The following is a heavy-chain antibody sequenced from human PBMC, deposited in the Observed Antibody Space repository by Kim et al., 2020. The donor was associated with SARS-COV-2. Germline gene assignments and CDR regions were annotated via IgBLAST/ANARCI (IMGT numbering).Heavy chain of an antibody. Sequence: GGSLRLSCIASGFTVSTNYMTWVRQAPGKGLEWVSVLFGGRSTYYADSVKGRFTISRDDSKNTLFLQMSSLRAEDTAVYYCARGVTSNYGFDIWGQGTMVTVSS. CDR2: LFGGRST. CDR3: ARGVTSNYGFDI. V-gene: IGHV3-66*02. D-gene: IGHD3-3*02. CDR1: GFTVSTNY. J-gene: IGHJ3*02.